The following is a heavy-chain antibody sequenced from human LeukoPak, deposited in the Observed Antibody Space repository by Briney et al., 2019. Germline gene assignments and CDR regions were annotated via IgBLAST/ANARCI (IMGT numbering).Heavy chain of an antibody. D-gene: IGHD3-22*01. V-gene: IGHV1-8*01. CDR2: MNPNSGNT. CDR3: ARGGLGYYYDIGDY. Sequence: ASVKVSCKASGYTFTSYDISWVRQATGQGLEWMGWMNPNSGNTGYAQKFQGRVTMTRNTSISTAYMELSSLRSEDTAVYYCARGGLGYYYDIGDYWGQGTLVTVSS. J-gene: IGHJ4*02. CDR1: GYTFTSYD.